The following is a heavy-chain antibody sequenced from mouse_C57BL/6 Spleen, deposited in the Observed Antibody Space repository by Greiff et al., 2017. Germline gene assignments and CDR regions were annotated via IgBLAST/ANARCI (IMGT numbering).Heavy chain of an antibody. Sequence: EVKLLESGGGLVQPGGSMKLSCVASGFTFSNYWMNWVRQSPEKGLEWVAQIRLKSDNYATHYAESVKGRFTISRDDSKSSVYLQMNNLRAEDTGIYYCTVTGTEVFDYWGQGTTLTVSS. CDR3: TVTGTEVFDY. CDR2: IRLKSDNYAT. J-gene: IGHJ2*01. V-gene: IGHV6-3*01. CDR1: GFTFSNYW. D-gene: IGHD4-1*01.